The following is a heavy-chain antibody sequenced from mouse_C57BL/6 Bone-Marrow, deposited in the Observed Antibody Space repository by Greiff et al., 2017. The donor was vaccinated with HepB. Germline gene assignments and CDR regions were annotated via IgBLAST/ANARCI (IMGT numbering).Heavy chain of an antibody. CDR2: SRNKANDYTT. CDR3: ARDQTGTWYFDV. Sequence: EVQGVESGGGLVQSGRSLRLSCATSGFTFSDFYMEWVRQAPGKGLEWIAASRNKANDYTTEYSASVKGRFIVSRDTSQSILYLQMNALRAEDTAIYYCARDQTGTWYFDVWGTGTTVTVSS. CDR1: GFTFSDFY. V-gene: IGHV7-1*01. J-gene: IGHJ1*03. D-gene: IGHD4-1*01.